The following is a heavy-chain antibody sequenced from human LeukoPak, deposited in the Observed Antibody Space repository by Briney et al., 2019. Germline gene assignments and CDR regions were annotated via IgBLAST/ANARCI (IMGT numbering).Heavy chain of an antibody. CDR1: KYTFTGYY. V-gene: IGHV1-2*02. Sequence: ASVKVSCKASKYTFTGYYIHWVRQAPGQGLEWMGWINPKSGDTNYAQQFQGRVTLTRDTSISSAYMELSRLRSDDTAVYYCARDIRSGDTPGDYWGQGTLVTVSS. D-gene: IGHD2-15*01. CDR3: ARDIRSGDTPGDY. CDR2: INPKSGDT. J-gene: IGHJ4*02.